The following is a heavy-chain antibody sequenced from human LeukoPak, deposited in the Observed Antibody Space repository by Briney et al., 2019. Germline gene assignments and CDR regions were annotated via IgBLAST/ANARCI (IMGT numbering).Heavy chain of an antibody. CDR3: AREYSSGWYALDP. D-gene: IGHD6-19*01. Sequence: SETLSLTCTVSGGSTSSGSYYWSWIRQPAGKGLEWIGRIYTSESTNYNPSLKSRVTISVDTSKNKFSLKLSSVTAADTAVYYCAREYSSGWYALDPWGQGTLVTVSS. CDR1: GGSTSSGSYY. J-gene: IGHJ5*02. CDR2: IYTSEST. V-gene: IGHV4-61*02.